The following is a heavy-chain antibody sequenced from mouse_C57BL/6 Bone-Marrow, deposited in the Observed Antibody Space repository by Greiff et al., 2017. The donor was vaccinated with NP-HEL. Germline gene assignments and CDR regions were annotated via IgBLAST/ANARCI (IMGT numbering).Heavy chain of an antibody. V-gene: IGHV5-17*01. Sequence: EVKVVESGGGLVKPGGSLKLSCAASGFTFSDYGMHWVRQAPAKGLEWVAYISGGSSTIYSAATVKGRFPISRDNAKNTLFLQMTSLRSEDTAMYYCAREANSDYWGQGTTLTVSS. CDR3: AREANSDY. CDR2: ISGGSSTI. D-gene: IGHD1-1*01. J-gene: IGHJ2*01. CDR1: GFTFSDYG.